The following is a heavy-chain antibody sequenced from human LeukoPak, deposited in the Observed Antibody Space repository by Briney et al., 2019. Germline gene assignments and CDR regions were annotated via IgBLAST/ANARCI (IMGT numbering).Heavy chain of an antibody. CDR1: GGSISSYY. D-gene: IGHD5-12*01. CDR3: ARDRRTIPGYGYYNMDV. J-gene: IGHJ6*03. V-gene: IGHV4-59*01. CDR2: IYYSGST. Sequence: PSETLSLTCTVSGGSISSYYWSWIRQPPGKGLEWIGYIYYSGSTDYNPSLKSRVTISVDTPKNQFSLKLSSVTAADTAVYYCARDRRTIPGYGYYNMDVWGKGTTVTVSS.